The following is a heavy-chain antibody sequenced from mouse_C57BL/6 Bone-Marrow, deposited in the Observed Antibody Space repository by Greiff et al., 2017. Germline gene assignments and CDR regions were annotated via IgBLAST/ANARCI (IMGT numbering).Heavy chain of an antibody. CDR1: GFTFSSYS. D-gene: IGHD2-1*01. V-gene: IGHV5-9*01. J-gene: IGHJ4*01. CDR3: TRRIFGNGIYYDMDD. CDR2: ISGGGGNP. Sequence: EVKLMESGGGLVKPGGSLKLSCAASGFTFSSYSMSWVRQTPAKRLEWVATISGGGGNPYYPDSVTGRFTISRDNAKNTLYLQIISLRTEYTALYYCTRRIFGNGIYYDMDDWGQGTSVTVSS.